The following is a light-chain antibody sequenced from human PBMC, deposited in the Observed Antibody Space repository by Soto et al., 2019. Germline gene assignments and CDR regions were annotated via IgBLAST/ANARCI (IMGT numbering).Light chain of an antibody. Sequence: ERVMTQSPATLSVSPGERATLSCRASQTVGSNLAWYQQKPGQAPRLLIYGASTGATGLPARFSGSASGSDFTLTISGLQSEDAAIYYCQQYNNWPRTFGQGTKVDI. CDR3: QQYNNWPRT. CDR2: GAS. CDR1: QTVGSN. J-gene: IGKJ1*01. V-gene: IGKV3-15*01.